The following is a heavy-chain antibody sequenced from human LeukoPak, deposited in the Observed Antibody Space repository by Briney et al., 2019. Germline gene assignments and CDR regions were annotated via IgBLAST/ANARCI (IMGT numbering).Heavy chain of an antibody. D-gene: IGHD3-22*01. J-gene: IGHJ5*02. CDR3: ARLPYYYDSSGSWFDP. V-gene: IGHV4-34*01. CDR1: GGSFSGYY. CDR2: INHSGST. Sequence: PSETLSLTCAVYGGSFSGYYWSWIRQPPGKGLEWIGEINHSGSTNYNPSLKSRVTISVDTSKNQFSLKLSSVTAADTAVYYCARLPYYYDSSGSWFDPWGQGTLVTVSS.